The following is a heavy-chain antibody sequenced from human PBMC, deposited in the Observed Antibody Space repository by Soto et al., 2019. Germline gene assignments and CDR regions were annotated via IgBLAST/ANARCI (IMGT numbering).Heavy chain of an antibody. V-gene: IGHV5-10-1*01. CDR3: ARLCTHYYDSSGSEYYYYYYGMDV. D-gene: IGHD3-22*01. CDR1: GYSFTSYW. CDR2: IDPSDSYT. J-gene: IGHJ6*02. Sequence: PGESLKISCKGSGYSFTSYWISWVRQMPGKGLEWMGRIDPSDSYTNYSPSFQGHVTISADKSISTAYLQWSSLKASDTAMYYCARLCTHYYDSSGSEYYYYYYGMDVWGQGTTVTVSS.